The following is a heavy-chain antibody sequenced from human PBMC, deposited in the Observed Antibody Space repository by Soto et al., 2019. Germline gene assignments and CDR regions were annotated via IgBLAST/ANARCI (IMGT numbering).Heavy chain of an antibody. D-gene: IGHD3-22*01. CDR2: IYHSGST. Sequence: LSLTCAIPGVSVSSGGYSCRWIRQPPGKGLEWIGYIYHSGSTYYNPSLKSRVTISVDRSKNQFSLKLSSVTAADTAVYYCARGTHYYDSSGPDIGAFDIWGQGTMVT. J-gene: IGHJ3*02. CDR1: GVSVSSGGYS. V-gene: IGHV4-30-2*01. CDR3: ARGTHYYDSSGPDIGAFDI.